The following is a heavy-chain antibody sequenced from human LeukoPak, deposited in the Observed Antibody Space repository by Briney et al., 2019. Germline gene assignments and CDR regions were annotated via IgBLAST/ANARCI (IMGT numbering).Heavy chain of an antibody. CDR1: GYTFTGYY. CDR2: INPNSGGT. D-gene: IGHD3-3*01. CDR3: ARELRFLEWLRNNWFDP. V-gene: IGHV1-2*02. Sequence: ASVKVSCKASGYTFTGYYMHWVRQAPGQGLEWMGWINPNSGGTNYAQKFQGRVTMTRDTSISTAYMELSRLRSDDTAVYYCARELRFLEWLRNNWFDPWGQGTLVTVSS. J-gene: IGHJ5*02.